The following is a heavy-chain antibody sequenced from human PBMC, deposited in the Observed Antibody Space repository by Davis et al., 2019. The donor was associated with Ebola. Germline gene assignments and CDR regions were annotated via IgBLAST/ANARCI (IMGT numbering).Heavy chain of an antibody. CDR2: MNPNSGNT. CDR1: GYTFTSYD. CDR3: ARAGYCSSTSCQRYYYYYGMDV. V-gene: IGHV1-8*01. Sequence: ASVKVSCKASGYTFTSYDINWVRQATGQGLEWMGWMNPNSGNTGYAQKFQGRVTITADKSTSTAYMELSSLRSEDTAVYYCARAGYCSSTSCQRYYYYYGMDVWGQGTTVTVSS. J-gene: IGHJ6*02. D-gene: IGHD2-2*03.